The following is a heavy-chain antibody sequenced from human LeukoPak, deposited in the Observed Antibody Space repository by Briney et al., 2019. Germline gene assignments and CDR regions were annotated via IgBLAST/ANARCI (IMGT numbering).Heavy chain of an antibody. CDR1: GYTFTSYA. CDR2: INAGNGNT. V-gene: IGHV1-3*01. J-gene: IGHJ6*04. CDR3: ARVGLRYYYYGMDV. Sequence: ASVKVSCKASGYTFTSYAMHWVRQAPGQRLEWMGWINAGNGNTKYSQKFQGRVTITRDTSASTVYMELSSLRSEDTAVYYCARVGLRYYYYGMDVWGKGTTVTVSS. D-gene: IGHD3-16*01.